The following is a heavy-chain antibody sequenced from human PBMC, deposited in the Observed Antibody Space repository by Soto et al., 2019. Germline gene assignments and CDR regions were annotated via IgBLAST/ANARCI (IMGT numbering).Heavy chain of an antibody. CDR1: GGTFSSYA. CDR3: ARGNLSSSWYFIDD. Sequence: ASVKVSCKASGGTFSSYAISWVRQAPGQGLEWMGGIIPIFGTANYAQKFQGRVTITADESTSTAYMELSSLRSQDTAVYYCARGNLSSSWYFIDDWGQGTLVTVSS. V-gene: IGHV1-69*13. CDR2: IIPIFGTA. D-gene: IGHD6-13*01. J-gene: IGHJ4*02.